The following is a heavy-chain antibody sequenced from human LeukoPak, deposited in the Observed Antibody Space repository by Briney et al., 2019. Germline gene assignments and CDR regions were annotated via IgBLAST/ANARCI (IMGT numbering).Heavy chain of an antibody. V-gene: IGHV4-59*08. CDR1: GGSISSYY. CDR2: IYYSGST. D-gene: IGHD3-10*01. J-gene: IGHJ4*02. Sequence: SETLSLTCTVSGGSISSYYWSWIRQPPVKGLKWIGYIYYSGSTNYNPSLKSRVTISVDTSKNQFSLKLSSVTAADTAVYYCARTSMGSGSYYTFDYWGQGTLVTVSS. CDR3: ARTSMGSGSYYTFDY.